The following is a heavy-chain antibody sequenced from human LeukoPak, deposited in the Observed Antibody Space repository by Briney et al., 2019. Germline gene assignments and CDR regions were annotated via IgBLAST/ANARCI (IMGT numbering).Heavy chain of an antibody. D-gene: IGHD6-13*01. CDR2: IYYSGST. CDR1: GGSISSYY. Sequence: PSETLSLTCTVSGGSISSYYWSWIRQPPGKGLEWIGYIYYSGSTNYNPSLKSRVTISVDTSKNQFSLKLSSVTAADTAVYYCARHEYSSSWPAQYFQHWGQGTLVTVSS. J-gene: IGHJ1*01. V-gene: IGHV4-59*08. CDR3: ARHEYSSSWPAQYFQH.